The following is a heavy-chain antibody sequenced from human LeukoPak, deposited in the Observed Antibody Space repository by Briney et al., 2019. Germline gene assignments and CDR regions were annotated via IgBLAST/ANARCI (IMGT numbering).Heavy chain of an antibody. CDR2: ISNNGGYT. J-gene: IGHJ4*02. D-gene: IGHD3-3*01. Sequence: GGSLRLSCAASGFAFSSSWMSWVRQAPGKGLEWVSAISNNGGYTYYADSVQGRFTISRDNSEKTLYLQMNSLRAEDTAVYYCAKVPIFGVVTHYFDYWGQEALVTVSS. CDR1: GFAFSSSW. V-gene: IGHV3-23*01. CDR3: AKVPIFGVVTHYFDY.